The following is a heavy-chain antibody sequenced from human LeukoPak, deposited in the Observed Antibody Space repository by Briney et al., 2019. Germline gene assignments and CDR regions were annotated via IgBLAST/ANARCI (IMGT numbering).Heavy chain of an antibody. CDR3: ARLRMAPSPTYAFDI. CDR1: GYSFTSYW. D-gene: IGHD5-24*01. CDR2: IYPGDSDT. J-gene: IGHJ3*02. Sequence: GESLKISCKGSGYSFTSYWIGWVRQMPGKGLEWMGIIYPGDSDTRYSPSFQGQVTISADKSISTAYLQWSSLKASDTAMYYCARLRMAPSPTYAFDIWGQGTMVTVSS. V-gene: IGHV5-51*01.